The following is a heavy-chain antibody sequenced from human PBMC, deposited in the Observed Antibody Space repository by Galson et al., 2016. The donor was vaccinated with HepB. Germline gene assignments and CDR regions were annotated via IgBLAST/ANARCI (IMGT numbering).Heavy chain of an antibody. D-gene: IGHD5-12*01. V-gene: IGHV3-48*03. CDR2: ISKSGTTV. CDR3: LRDDIVAPGEATYYFDY. CDR1: GFTFGNYE. J-gene: IGHJ4*02. Sequence: SLRLSCAASGFTFGNYEMNRVRQAPGKGLEWVSFISKSGTTVYYADSVKGRFTISRDNANNALYLHMDSLGVEDTAVYYCLRDDIVAPGEATYYFDYWGQGTLVTVSS.